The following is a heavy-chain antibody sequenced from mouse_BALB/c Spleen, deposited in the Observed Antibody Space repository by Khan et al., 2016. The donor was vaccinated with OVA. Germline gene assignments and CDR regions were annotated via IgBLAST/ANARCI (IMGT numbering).Heavy chain of an antibody. J-gene: IGHJ2*01. V-gene: IGHV1-7*01. Sequence: QMQLEESGAELAKPGASVKMSCKASGYTFTTYWMHWVKQRPGQGLEWIGYINPTSGYTDYNERFKDKATLSADKSSSTAYMLLSSLTSEDSAVYYCTRDRIDYWGQGTTLTVSS. CDR3: TRDRIDY. CDR2: INPTSGYT. CDR1: GYTFTTYW.